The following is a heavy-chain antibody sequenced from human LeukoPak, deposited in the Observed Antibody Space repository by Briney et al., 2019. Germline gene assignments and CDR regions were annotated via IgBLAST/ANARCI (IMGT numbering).Heavy chain of an antibody. Sequence: PGGSLRLSCAASGFTVSSTYMTWVRQDPGKGLEWVSLIYSGGSTYYADFVKGRFTISRDNSKNTLYLQMNSLRAEDTAVYYCAREVSRGTYYIDYWGQGTLVTVSS. CDR3: AREVSRGTYYIDY. V-gene: IGHV3-53*01. CDR2: IYSGGST. J-gene: IGHJ4*02. D-gene: IGHD5/OR15-5a*01. CDR1: GFTVSSTY.